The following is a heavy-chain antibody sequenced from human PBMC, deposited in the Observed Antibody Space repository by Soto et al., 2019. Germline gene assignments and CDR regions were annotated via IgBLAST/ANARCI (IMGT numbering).Heavy chain of an antibody. D-gene: IGHD3-9*01. CDR2: INPNSGGT. CDR3: AGEAPYYDILTGYRNDAFDI. Sequence: ASVKVSCKASGYTFTGYYMHWVRQAPGQGLEWMGWINPNSGGTNYAQKFQGWVTMTRDTSISTAYIELSRLRSDDTAVYYCAGEAPYYDILTGYRNDAFDIWGQGTMVTVSS. J-gene: IGHJ3*02. CDR1: GYTFTGYY. V-gene: IGHV1-2*04.